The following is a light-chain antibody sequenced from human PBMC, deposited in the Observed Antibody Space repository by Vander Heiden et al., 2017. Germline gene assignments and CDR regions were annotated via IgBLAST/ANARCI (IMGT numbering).Light chain of an antibody. CDR3: QQCNSNPWT. CDR2: KAS. J-gene: IGKJ1*01. Sequence: DIQMTQSPSTLFASVGDRVTITCRASQSISSWLAWYQQKPGKAPKLLIYKASSLESGVPSRFSGSGSGTEFTLTISSLQPDDFATYYCQQCNSNPWTFGQGTKVEIK. CDR1: QSISSW. V-gene: IGKV1-5*03.